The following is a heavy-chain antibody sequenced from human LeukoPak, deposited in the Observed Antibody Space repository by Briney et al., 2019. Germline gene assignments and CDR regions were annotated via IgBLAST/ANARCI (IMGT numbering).Heavy chain of an antibody. Sequence: SETLSLTCAVSGGSISRSNWWSWVRQPPGKGLEWIGEIYHSGSTNYNPSLKSRVTISVDKSKNQFSLKLSSVTAADTAVYYCAREDYDDSGAWYFDLWGRGALVTVSS. V-gene: IGHV4-4*02. CDR3: AREDYDDSGAWYFDL. CDR1: GGSISRSNW. CDR2: IYHSGST. J-gene: IGHJ2*01. D-gene: IGHD3-3*01.